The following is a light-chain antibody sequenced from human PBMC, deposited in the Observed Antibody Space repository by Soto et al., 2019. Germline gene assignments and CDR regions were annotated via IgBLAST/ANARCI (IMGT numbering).Light chain of an antibody. V-gene: IGLV2-14*01. J-gene: IGLJ3*02. Sequence: QSALTQPASVSGSPGQSITISCTGTSSDVGGYNYVSWYQQHPGKAPKLMIYEVSNRPSGVSNRFSGPKSGNTASLTISGLQSEEEADYYCSSYTSSSTRVFGGGTKVTVL. CDR2: EVS. CDR3: SSYTSSSTRV. CDR1: SSDVGGYNY.